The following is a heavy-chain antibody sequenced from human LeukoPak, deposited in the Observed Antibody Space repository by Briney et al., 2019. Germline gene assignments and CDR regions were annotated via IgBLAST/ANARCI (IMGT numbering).Heavy chain of an antibody. V-gene: IGHV3-20*04. D-gene: IGHD2-2*01. J-gene: IGHJ4*02. CDR3: ARAPITSPFYFDY. CDR1: GFAFDEHG. Sequence: GGSLRLSCTASGFAFDEHGMSWVRQVPGKGLEWVSGINWSGGSTGYADPLRGRFTISRDNAKNSLYLQMDSLRAEDTALYYCARAPITSPFYFDYWGQGTLVTVSS. CDR2: INWSGGST.